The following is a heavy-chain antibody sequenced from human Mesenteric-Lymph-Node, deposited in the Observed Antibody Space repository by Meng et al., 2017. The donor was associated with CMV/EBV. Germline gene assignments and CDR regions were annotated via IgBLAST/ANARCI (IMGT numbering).Heavy chain of an antibody. Sequence: LTCAISGDRVSGNGASWNWIRQSPSRGLEWLGRTYYRSKWYNEYAESVKSRITISPDTSKNQFSLQLNSVTPEDTAVYYCASRMLDYWGQGTLVTVSS. CDR1: GDRVSGNGAS. D-gene: IGHD2-8*01. J-gene: IGHJ4*02. CDR2: TYYRSKWYN. V-gene: IGHV6-1*01. CDR3: ASRMLDY.